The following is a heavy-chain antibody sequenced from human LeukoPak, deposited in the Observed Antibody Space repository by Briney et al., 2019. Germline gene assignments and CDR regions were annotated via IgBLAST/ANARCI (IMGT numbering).Heavy chain of an antibody. Sequence: SETLSLTCTVSGGSISSYYWSWLRQPPGKGLEWIGYIYYSGSTNYNPSLKSRVTISVDTSKNQFSLKLSSVPAADTAVYYCASGVVVPASFDYWGQGTLVTVSS. D-gene: IGHD2-2*01. CDR2: IYYSGST. CDR3: ASGVVVPASFDY. J-gene: IGHJ4*02. CDR1: GGSISSYY. V-gene: IGHV4-59*01.